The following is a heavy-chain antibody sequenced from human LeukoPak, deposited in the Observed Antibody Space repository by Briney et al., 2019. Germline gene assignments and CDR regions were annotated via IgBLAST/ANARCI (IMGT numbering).Heavy chain of an antibody. CDR3: ARAYYYGSGSSDY. J-gene: IGHJ4*02. V-gene: IGHV1-18*01. D-gene: IGHD3-10*01. CDR2: ISAYNGNT. CDR1: GYTFPNYG. Sequence: ASVKVSCQASGYTFPNYGISWMRQAPGQGLEWMGWISAYNGNTNYAQTLQGRVTMTTDTSTSTAYMELRSLRSDDTAVYYCARAYYYGSGSSDYWGQGTLVTVSS.